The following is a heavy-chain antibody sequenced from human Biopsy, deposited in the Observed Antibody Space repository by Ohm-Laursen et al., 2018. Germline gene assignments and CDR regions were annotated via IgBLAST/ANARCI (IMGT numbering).Heavy chain of an antibody. Sequence: SLRLSCTASGFTFSGYGMHWVRQAPGKGLEWVAVIWYDGADKFYADSVKGRFTISRDNSKNTLYLHMNSLRAADTAVYYCARDRYYGSENYFSHYNMDVWGQGTTVTVSS. D-gene: IGHD3-10*01. CDR3: ARDRYYGSENYFSHYNMDV. V-gene: IGHV3-33*01. J-gene: IGHJ6*03. CDR2: IWYDGADK. CDR1: GFTFSGYG.